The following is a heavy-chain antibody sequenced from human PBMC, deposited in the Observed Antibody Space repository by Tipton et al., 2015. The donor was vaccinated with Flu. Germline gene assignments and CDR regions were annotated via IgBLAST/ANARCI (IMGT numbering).Heavy chain of an antibody. CDR3: VGARRYRNGWSYLDF. V-gene: IGHV4-31*03. D-gene: IGHD6-19*01. J-gene: IGHJ4*02. CDR2: IYYSGST. Sequence: LRLSCTVSGDSISSGGYYWTWIRQYPGKGLEWMGYIYYSGSTHYNPSLKSRVSLSADTTKNQFSLKLNSLTAADPAVYYWVGARRYRNGWSYLDFWGQGTLVTVSS. CDR1: GDSISSGGYY.